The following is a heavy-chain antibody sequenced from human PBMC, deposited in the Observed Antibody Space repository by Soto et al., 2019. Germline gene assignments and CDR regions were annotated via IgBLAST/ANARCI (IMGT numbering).Heavy chain of an antibody. D-gene: IGHD2-15*01. Sequence: QVQLQESGPGLVKPSGTLSLTCAASGGSISSNNWWSWVRQPPGKGLEWIGEIYHTGSTNYNPSLKSRVTISVDNSKNQFSLKLSSVTAADTAVYYCASSDYCSGGSCYPPNWFDPWGQGTLVTVSS. V-gene: IGHV4-4*02. J-gene: IGHJ5*02. CDR2: IYHTGST. CDR1: GGSISSNNW. CDR3: ASSDYCSGGSCYPPNWFDP.